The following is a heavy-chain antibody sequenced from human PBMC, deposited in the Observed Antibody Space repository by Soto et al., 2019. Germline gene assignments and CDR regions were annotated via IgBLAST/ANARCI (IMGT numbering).Heavy chain of an antibody. J-gene: IGHJ4*02. CDR1: GGSISSGDYY. V-gene: IGHV4-30-4*01. CDR2: IYFSGST. CDR3: ARELTGYRFGPGEVY. D-gene: IGHD5-18*01. Sequence: SETLSLTCTVSGGSISSGDYYWNWIRQPPGKGLEWIGYIYFSGSTYYNPSLKSRVIISLDTSKNQFSLKLSSVTAADTAVYYCARELTGYRFGPGEVYWGQGTLVTVSS.